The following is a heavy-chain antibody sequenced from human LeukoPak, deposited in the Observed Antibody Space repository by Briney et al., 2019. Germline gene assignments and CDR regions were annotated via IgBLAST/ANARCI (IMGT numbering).Heavy chain of an antibody. CDR1: GGSISSYY. Sequence: PSETLSLTCTVSGGSISSYYWSWIRQPPGKGLEWIGYIYYSGSTNYNPSLKSRVTISVDTSKNQFSLKLSSVTAADTAVYYCARHFTTDYYYYGMDVWVQGTTVTVSS. CDR3: ARHFTTDYYYYGMDV. D-gene: IGHD4-17*01. J-gene: IGHJ6*02. CDR2: IYYSGST. V-gene: IGHV4-59*08.